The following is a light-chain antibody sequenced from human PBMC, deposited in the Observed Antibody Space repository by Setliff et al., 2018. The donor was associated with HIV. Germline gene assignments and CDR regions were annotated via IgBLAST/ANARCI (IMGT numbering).Light chain of an antibody. J-gene: IGLJ1*01. CDR2: EVS. CDR3: CSYASSQTYV. V-gene: IGLV2-23*02. CDR1: SSDVGAYSL. Sequence: SALAQPASVSGSPGQSITISCTGTSSDVGAYSLVSWYQQHPGKAPKLMIYEVSNRPSGVSNRFSGSKSGNTASLSISGLQTEDEADYYCCSYASSQTYVFGIGTKVTVL.